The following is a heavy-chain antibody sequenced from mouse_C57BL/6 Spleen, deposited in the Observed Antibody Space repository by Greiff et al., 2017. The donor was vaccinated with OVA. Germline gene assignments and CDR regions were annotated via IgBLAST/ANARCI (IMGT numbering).Heavy chain of an antibody. CDR2: IYPRSGNT. V-gene: IGHV1-81*01. J-gene: IGHJ1*03. Sequence: VQRVESGAELARPGASVKLSCKASGYTFTSYGISWVKQRTGQGLEWIGEIYPRSGNTYYNEKFKGKATLTADKSSSTAYMELRSLTSEDSAVYFCANIRGYFDVWGTGTTVTVSS. CDR1: GYTFTSYG. D-gene: IGHD1-2*01. CDR3: ANIRGYFDV.